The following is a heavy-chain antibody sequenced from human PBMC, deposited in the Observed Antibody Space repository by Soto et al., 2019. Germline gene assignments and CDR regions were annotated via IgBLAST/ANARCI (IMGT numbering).Heavy chain of an antibody. V-gene: IGHV3-30*18. CDR2: ISYDGSNK. CDR1: GFTFSSYG. J-gene: IGHJ6*02. D-gene: IGHD1-26*01. CDR3: AKDRVGYYYYGMDV. Sequence: QVQLVESGGGVVQPGRSLRLSCAASGFTFSSYGMHWVRQAPGKGLEWVAVISYDGSNKYYADSVKGRFTISRDNSKNTLYLQMNSLRAEDTAVYSCAKDRVGYYYYGMDVWGQGTTVTVSS.